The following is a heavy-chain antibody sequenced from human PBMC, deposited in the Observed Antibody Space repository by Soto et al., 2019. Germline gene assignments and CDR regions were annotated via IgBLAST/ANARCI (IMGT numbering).Heavy chain of an antibody. D-gene: IGHD3-16*01. V-gene: IGHV3-74*01. CDR2: LKGDGSTT. Sequence: EVQLVESGGGLVQPGGSLRLYCAASGFTFSSYWMYWVRQAPGEGLVWVSRLKGDGSTTIYADPVKRRFTTSRDNARNTLDLQMKSLRAEDTAVYYCTTGGYRDAVWGQGTLVTVSS. CDR1: GFTFSSYW. CDR3: TTGGYRDAV. J-gene: IGHJ4*02.